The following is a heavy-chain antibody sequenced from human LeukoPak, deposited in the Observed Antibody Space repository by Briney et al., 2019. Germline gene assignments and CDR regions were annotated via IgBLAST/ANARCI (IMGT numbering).Heavy chain of an antibody. J-gene: IGHJ4*02. CDR2: IYYSGST. CDR1: GGSISSYY. V-gene: IGHV4-59*12. CDR3: AREPPGY. Sequence: SETLSLTCTVSGGSISSYYWSWIRQPPGKGLEWIGYIYYSGSTNYNPSLKSRVTISIDASKNQFSLKLSSVTAADTAVYYCAREPPGYWGQGILVTVSS.